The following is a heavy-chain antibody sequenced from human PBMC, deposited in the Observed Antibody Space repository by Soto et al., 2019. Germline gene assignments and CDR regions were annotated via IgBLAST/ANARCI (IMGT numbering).Heavy chain of an antibody. J-gene: IGHJ6*03. Sequence: QLQLQESGPGLVKPSETLSLTCTVSGGSISSSSYYWGWIRQPPGKGLEWIGSIYYSGSTYYNPSLKSRVTISVDTSKNQFSLKLSSVTAADTAVYYCARLRTYSSGWYYYYYYMDVWGKGTTVPVSS. CDR1: GGSISSSSYY. D-gene: IGHD6-19*01. V-gene: IGHV4-39*01. CDR2: IYYSGST. CDR3: ARLRTYSSGWYYYYYYMDV.